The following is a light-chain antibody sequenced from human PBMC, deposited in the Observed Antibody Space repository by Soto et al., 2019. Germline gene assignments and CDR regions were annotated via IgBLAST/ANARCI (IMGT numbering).Light chain of an antibody. J-gene: IGLJ1*01. CDR1: SSNIGSNY. V-gene: IGLV1-47*01. CDR3: AAWDDSLSAYV. CDR2: RNN. Sequence: QSVLTQPPSASGTPGQRVTISCSGSSSNIGSNYVYWYQQLPGTAPKLLIYRNNQRPSGVPDRFSGSKSGTSASLAISGLQSEDEADYYCAAWDDSLSAYVFGTGTKLTVL.